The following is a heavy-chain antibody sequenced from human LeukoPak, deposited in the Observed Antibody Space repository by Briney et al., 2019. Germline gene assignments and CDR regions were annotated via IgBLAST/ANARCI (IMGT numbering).Heavy chain of an antibody. CDR3: AKDGGVAVDEYFQH. Sequence: GGSLRLSCAASGFTFSSYAMSWVRQAPGKGLEWVSAINGSGGSTYYADSVKGRFTISRDNSKNTLYLQMNSLRAEDTAVYYCAKDGGVAVDEYFQHWGQGTLVTVSS. CDR1: GFTFSSYA. D-gene: IGHD6-19*01. J-gene: IGHJ1*01. CDR2: INGSGGST. V-gene: IGHV3-23*01.